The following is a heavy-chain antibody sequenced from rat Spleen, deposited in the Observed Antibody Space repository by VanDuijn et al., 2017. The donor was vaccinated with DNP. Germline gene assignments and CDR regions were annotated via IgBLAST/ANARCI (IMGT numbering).Heavy chain of an antibody. CDR1: GYSITSNY. D-gene: IGHD3-7*01. J-gene: IGHJ4*01. CDR3: NRNFLTDA. CDR2: ISYSGST. Sequence: EVQLQESGSGLVKPSQSLSLTCSVTGYSITSNYWGWIRKFPGNKMDYIGHISYSGSTNYNPSLRSRISITRDTSKNHFFLHLNSVTTEDTAIYLCNRNFLTDAWGQGTSVTVSS. V-gene: IGHV3-1*01.